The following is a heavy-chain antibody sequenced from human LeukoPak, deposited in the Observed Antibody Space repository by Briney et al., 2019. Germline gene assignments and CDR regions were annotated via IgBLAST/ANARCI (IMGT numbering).Heavy chain of an antibody. V-gene: IGHV3-21*01. CDR1: RFIFSSYS. D-gene: IGHD4-17*01. CDR3: ATLGDYANFDY. J-gene: IGHJ4*02. CDR2: ITSSSSYI. Sequence: GGSLRLSCAASRFIFSSYSMNWVRQAPGKGLEWVSSITSSSSYIYYAGSVKGRFTLSRDNAKNSLYLQMNSLRAEDTAVYYCATLGDYANFDYWGQGTLVTVSS.